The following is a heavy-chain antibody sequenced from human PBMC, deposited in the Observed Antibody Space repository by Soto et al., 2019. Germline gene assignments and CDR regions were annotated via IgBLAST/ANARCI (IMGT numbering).Heavy chain of an antibody. Sequence: QVQLQESGPGLVKPSETLSLTCTVSGGSISSYYWSWIRQPPGKGLEWIGYIYYSGSTNYNPSLMSRVTISVDTSKNPFSLKLSSVTAADTAVYCCARGGIKSGYSSGWYLGYWGQGTLVTVSS. CDR2: IYYSGST. J-gene: IGHJ4*02. V-gene: IGHV4-59*01. CDR1: GGSISSYY. D-gene: IGHD6-19*01. CDR3: ARGGIKSGYSSGWYLGY.